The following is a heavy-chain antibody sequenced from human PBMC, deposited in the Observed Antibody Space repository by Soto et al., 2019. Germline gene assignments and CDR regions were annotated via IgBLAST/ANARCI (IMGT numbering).Heavy chain of an antibody. CDR3: ARLSGCMNGVCYKFDY. J-gene: IGHJ4*02. V-gene: IGHV5-51*01. CDR1: GYSFTSYW. CDR2: VYPGDSDT. Sequence: EVQLVQSGAEVKKPGESLKISCQGSGYSFTSYWIAWVRQMPGKGREWMGIVYPGDSDTRYSPSFQGQVTISADKSISTAYLQWSSLKASDTAMYYCARLSGCMNGVCYKFDYWGQGTLVTVSS. D-gene: IGHD2-8*01.